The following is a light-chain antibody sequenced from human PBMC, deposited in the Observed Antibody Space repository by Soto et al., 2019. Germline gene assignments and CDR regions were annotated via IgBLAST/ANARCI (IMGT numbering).Light chain of an antibody. CDR1: QSISSF. J-gene: IGKJ5*01. V-gene: IGKV1-39*01. Sequence: DIQMTQSPSSLSASIGDRVTITCRASQSISSFLSWYRQNPGKAPKLLIYAASRLHSGAPSRFSGSGSGTDFTLTISSLQPEDFATYYYQQSYSTPVTFGQGTRLEIK. CDR3: QQSYSTPVT. CDR2: AAS.